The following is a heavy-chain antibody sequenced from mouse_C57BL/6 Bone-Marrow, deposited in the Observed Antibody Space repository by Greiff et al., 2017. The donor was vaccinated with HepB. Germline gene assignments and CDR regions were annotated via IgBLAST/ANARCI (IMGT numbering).Heavy chain of an antibody. D-gene: IGHD1-1*01. J-gene: IGHJ4*01. CDR2: ISNLANSI. CDR3: ARHYYGSSYDAMDY. CDR1: GFTFSDYG. V-gene: IGHV5-15*01. Sequence: EVKLVESGGGLVQPGGSLKLSCAASGFTFSDYGMAWVRQAPRKGPEWVAFISNLANSIYYADTVTGRFTISRENAKNTLYLEMSSLRSEDTAMYYCARHYYGSSYDAMDYWGQGTSVTVSS.